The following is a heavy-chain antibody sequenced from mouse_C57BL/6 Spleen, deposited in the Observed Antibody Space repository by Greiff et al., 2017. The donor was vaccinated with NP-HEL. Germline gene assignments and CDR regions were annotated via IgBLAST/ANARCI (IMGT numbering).Heavy chain of an antibody. CDR2: IDPETGGT. V-gene: IGHV1-15*01. Sequence: VQGVESGAELVRPGASVTLSCKASGYTFTDYEMHWVKQTPVHGLEWIGAIDPETGGTAYNQKFKGKAILTADKSSSTAYMELRSLTSEDSAVYYCTREGGYDLPFAYWGQGTLVTVSA. D-gene: IGHD2-3*01. CDR1: GYTFTDYE. J-gene: IGHJ3*01. CDR3: TREGGYDLPFAY.